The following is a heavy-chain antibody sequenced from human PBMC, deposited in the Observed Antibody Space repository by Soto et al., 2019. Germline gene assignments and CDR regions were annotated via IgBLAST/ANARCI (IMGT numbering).Heavy chain of an antibody. CDR1: GGTFSSYA. CDR3: ARRRVVATATPYYYYYGMDV. Sequence: SVKVSCKASGGTFSSYAIISLRHAPGQGLEWMGGSIPIFGTANYAHNFQGRVTITADQSTSTAYMELSSLRSEDTDVYYCARRRVVATATPYYYYYGMDVWGQGTTVTVSS. J-gene: IGHJ6*02. D-gene: IGHD2-21*02. CDR2: SIPIFGTA. V-gene: IGHV1-69*13.